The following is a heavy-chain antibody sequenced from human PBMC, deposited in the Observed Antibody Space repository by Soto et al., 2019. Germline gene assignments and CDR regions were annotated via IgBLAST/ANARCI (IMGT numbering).Heavy chain of an antibody. J-gene: IGHJ4*02. CDR2: INHVGGT. V-gene: IGHV4-34*10. CDR1: GGFLSESY. CDR3: ARYGYSYSARFFDY. D-gene: IGHD5-18*01. Sequence: SETLSLTCAVYGGFLSESYWTWIRQPPGKGLEWIGEINHVGGTNYNPSLKSRVTMSVDTSQNQFSLRLISVTAADTAVYFCARYGYSYSARFFDYWGQGTRVTVSS.